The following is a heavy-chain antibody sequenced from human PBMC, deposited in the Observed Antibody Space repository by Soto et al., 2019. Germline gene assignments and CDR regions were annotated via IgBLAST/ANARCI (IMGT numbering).Heavy chain of an antibody. D-gene: IGHD5-12*01. V-gene: IGHV1-18*01. CDR2: ISAYNGNT. CDR1: GYTFTSYG. Sequence: ASVKVSCKASGYTFTSYGISWVRQALGQGLEWMGWISAYNGNTNYAQKLQGRVTMTTDTSTSTAYMELRSLRSDDTAVYYCAMVATSDFVAPFDYWGQGTLVTVSS. J-gene: IGHJ4*02. CDR3: AMVATSDFVAPFDY.